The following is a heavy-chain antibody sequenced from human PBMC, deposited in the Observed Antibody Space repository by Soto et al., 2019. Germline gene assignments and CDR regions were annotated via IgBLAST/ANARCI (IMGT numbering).Heavy chain of an antibody. Sequence: EVQLVESGGGLVKPGGSLRLSCAASGFTFSNAWMNWVRQAPGKGLEWVGRIKSKTDGGTTDYAAPVKGRFTISRDDSKNTLYLQMNRLKTEDTAVYYCTTVSPGDTIFGVVIRDYYGMDVWGQGTTVTVSS. CDR1: GFTFSNAW. CDR2: IKSKTDGGTT. J-gene: IGHJ6*02. V-gene: IGHV3-15*07. CDR3: TTVSPGDTIFGVVIRDYYGMDV. D-gene: IGHD3-3*01.